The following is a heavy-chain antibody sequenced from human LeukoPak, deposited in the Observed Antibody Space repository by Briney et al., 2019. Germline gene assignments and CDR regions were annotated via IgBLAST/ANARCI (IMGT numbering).Heavy chain of an antibody. CDR3: ARSYGSGSYYYYYYGMDV. V-gene: IGHV3-30*04. CDR2: ISYDGSNK. J-gene: IGHJ6*02. CDR1: GFTFNSYA. Sequence: GGSLRLSCAASGFTFNSYAMHWVRHAPGKALVCVAVISYDGSNKYYADSVKGRFTISRDNSKNTLYLQMNSLRAEDTAVYYCARSYGSGSYYYYYYGMDVWGQGPTVTVSS. D-gene: IGHD3-10*01.